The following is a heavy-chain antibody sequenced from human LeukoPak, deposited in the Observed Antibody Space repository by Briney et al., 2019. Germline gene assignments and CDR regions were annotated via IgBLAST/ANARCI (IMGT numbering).Heavy chain of an antibody. CDR1: GGSISSSNYY. CDR3: ARWATRFDY. CDR2: IYSRGST. J-gene: IGHJ3*01. V-gene: IGHV4-39*07. D-gene: IGHD5-12*01. Sequence: PSETLSLTCIVSGGSISSSNYYWGWIRQSPGKGLEWIGSIYSRGSTYYNPSLKSRVIVSSDMSKNQFSLMLNSVTAADTAVYYCARWATRFDYWGQGTMVTVSS.